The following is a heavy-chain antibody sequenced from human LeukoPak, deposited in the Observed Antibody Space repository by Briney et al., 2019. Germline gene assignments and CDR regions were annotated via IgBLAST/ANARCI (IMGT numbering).Heavy chain of an antibody. CDR3: ASHYYDILSVDY. D-gene: IGHD3-9*01. CDR2: IYYSGST. V-gene: IGHV4-39*01. Sequence: PSETLSLTCTVSGGSISSSSYYRGWIRQPPGRGLEWIGSIYYSGSTYYNPSLKSRVTISVDTSKNQFSLKLSSVTAADTAVYYCASHYYDILSVDYWGQGTLVTVSS. J-gene: IGHJ4*02. CDR1: GGSISSSSYY.